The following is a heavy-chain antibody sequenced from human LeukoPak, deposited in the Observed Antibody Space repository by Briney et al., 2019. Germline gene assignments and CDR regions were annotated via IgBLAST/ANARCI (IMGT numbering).Heavy chain of an antibody. V-gene: IGHV3-9*01. Sequence: SLRLSCAASGFTFDDYAMDWGRPAPGKGLEWGSGISWNSGSIAYADSVKGRFTISRDNAKNSLYLQMNSLRVEDTALYYCAKASSPSYYDSNFDYWGQGTLVTVSS. D-gene: IGHD3-22*01. J-gene: IGHJ4*02. CDR1: GFTFDDYA. CDR2: ISWNSGSI. CDR3: AKASSPSYYDSNFDY.